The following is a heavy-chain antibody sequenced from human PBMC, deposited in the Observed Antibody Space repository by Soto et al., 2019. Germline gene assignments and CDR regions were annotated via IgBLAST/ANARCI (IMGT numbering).Heavy chain of an antibody. CDR3: ARDIAAAGTYYYYYMDV. D-gene: IGHD6-13*01. Sequence: GASVKVSCKASGGTFSSYTISWVRLAPGQGLEWMGRIIPILGIANYAQKFQGRVTITADKSTSTAYMELSSLRSEDTAVYYCARDIAAAGTYYYYYMDVWGKGTTVTVSS. CDR2: IIPILGIA. CDR1: GGTFSSYT. V-gene: IGHV1-69*04. J-gene: IGHJ6*03.